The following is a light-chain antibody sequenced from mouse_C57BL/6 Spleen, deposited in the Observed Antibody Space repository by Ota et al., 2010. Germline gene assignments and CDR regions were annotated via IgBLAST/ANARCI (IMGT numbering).Light chain of an antibody. CDR3: VQYAQFPLT. CDR2: AAT. J-gene: IGKJ5*01. V-gene: IGKV14-100*01. Sequence: DIQMTQTTSSLSASLGDRVTISCSASQGISNYLNWYQQKQGKSPQLLVYAATNLADGVPSRFSGSGSGADYSLTISSLESEDFADYYCVQYAQFPLTFGAGTKLELK. CDR1: QGISNY.